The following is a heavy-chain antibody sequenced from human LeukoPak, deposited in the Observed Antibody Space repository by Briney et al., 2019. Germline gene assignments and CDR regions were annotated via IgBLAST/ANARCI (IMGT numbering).Heavy chain of an antibody. J-gene: IGHJ4*02. CDR3: ARHEADDNIPGTRHRYYRY. D-gene: IGHD2-2*01. V-gene: IGHV5-51*01. CDR2: INPADSYT. Sequence: GESLQISCQGSGYSFANYWIAWVRPMPGKGLEWMGIINPADSYTRYSPSFQGQVTISADKSIITAYLQWSSLKASDTAMYYCARHEADDNIPGTRHRYYRYWGQGTLVTVSS. CDR1: GYSFANYW.